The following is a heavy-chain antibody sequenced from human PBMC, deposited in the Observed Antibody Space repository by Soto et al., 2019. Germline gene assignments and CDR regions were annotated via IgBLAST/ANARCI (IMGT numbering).Heavy chain of an antibody. Sequence: QVQLVESGGGVVQPGRSLRLSCAASGFTFSDYAMHWVRQAPGKGLEWVAVISHDETNKYYADSVKGRFTISRDNNKNTMYLQMNSLRAEDTAVYHCARDGRIGFGVAWGQGTLVTVSS. D-gene: IGHD3-10*01. J-gene: IGHJ4*02. CDR1: GFTFSDYA. CDR3: ARDGRIGFGVA. CDR2: ISHDETNK. V-gene: IGHV3-30-3*01.